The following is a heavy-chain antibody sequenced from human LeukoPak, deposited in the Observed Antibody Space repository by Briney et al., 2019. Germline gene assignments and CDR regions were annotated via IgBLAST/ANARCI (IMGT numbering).Heavy chain of an antibody. Sequence: SETLSLTCTVSSGAISSYYWSWVRQPPGKGLEWIGSIYYSGSTCYNPSLRSRVTILLDTSKNQLSLKLTSVTAADTAVYYCARGTEKIIAVAGSWGQGTLVTVSS. V-gene: IGHV4-59*12. J-gene: IGHJ4*02. CDR2: IYYSGST. CDR3: ARGTEKIIAVAGS. D-gene: IGHD6-19*01. CDR1: SGAISSYY.